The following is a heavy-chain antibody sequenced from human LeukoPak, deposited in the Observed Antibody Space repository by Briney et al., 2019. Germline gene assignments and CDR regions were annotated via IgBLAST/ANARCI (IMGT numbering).Heavy chain of an antibody. D-gene: IGHD2-15*01. V-gene: IGHV4-39*02. Sequence: PSETLSLTCTVSGGSISSSSYYWAWIRQPPGKGLEWIGSIYYSGSTHYSPSLKSRVTMSVDTSKNQFSLNLSSVTAADTAVYYCAREGLFGVVVVAATRGFDYWGQGTLVTVSS. CDR1: GGSISSSSYY. CDR2: IYYSGST. J-gene: IGHJ4*02. CDR3: AREGLFGVVVVAATRGFDY.